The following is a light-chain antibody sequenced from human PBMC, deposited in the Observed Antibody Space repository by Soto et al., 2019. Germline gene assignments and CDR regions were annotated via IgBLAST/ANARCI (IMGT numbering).Light chain of an antibody. Sequence: EIVMTQSPATLSVSPGERATLSCRASQSISSDLAWYQHKAGQAPRLLIYGASTRATGIPARFSGSGSGTEFTLTISSLQSEDFAVYYCQQYNNWPRTFGQGTRLEIK. J-gene: IGKJ5*01. V-gene: IGKV3-15*01. CDR2: GAS. CDR1: QSISSD. CDR3: QQYNNWPRT.